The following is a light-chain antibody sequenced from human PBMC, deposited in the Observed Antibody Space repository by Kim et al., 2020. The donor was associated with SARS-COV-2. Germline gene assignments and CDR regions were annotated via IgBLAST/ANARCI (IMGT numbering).Light chain of an antibody. V-gene: IGKV3-20*01. CDR1: QSVSSNY. J-gene: IGKJ3*01. CDR2: GAS. Sequence: EIVLTQSPGTLSLSPGEKATLSCRASQSVSSNYLAWYQQKPGQAPRLLSYGASSRATGIPDRFSGSGSGTDFTLTISRLEPEDFAVYYCQHYGTSPFTFGPGTKVDIK. CDR3: QHYGTSPFT.